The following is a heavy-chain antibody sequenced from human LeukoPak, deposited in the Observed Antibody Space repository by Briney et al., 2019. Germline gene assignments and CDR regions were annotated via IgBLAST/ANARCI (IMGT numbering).Heavy chain of an antibody. Sequence: SVKVSCKASGGTFSSYAISWVRQAPGQGLEWMGGIIPIFGTANYAQKFQGRVTITTDESTSTAYMELSSLRTEDTAVYYCARAIVVVPAAIGWFDPWGQGTLVTVSS. CDR3: ARAIVVVPAAIGWFDP. CDR1: GGTFSSYA. D-gene: IGHD2-2*01. J-gene: IGHJ5*02. V-gene: IGHV1-69*05. CDR2: IIPIFGTA.